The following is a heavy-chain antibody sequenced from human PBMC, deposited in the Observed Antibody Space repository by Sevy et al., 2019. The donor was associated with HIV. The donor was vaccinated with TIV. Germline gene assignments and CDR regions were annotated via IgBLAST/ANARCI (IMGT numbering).Heavy chain of an antibody. J-gene: IGHJ5*02. CDR3: ATDRIGRFYSSGLHH. V-gene: IGHV3-7*01. D-gene: IGHD6-19*01. Sequence: GGSLRLSCAASGFTLDTYWMSWVRQAPGKGLEWVANIKEDGSDKYYVDSVKGRFTISRDNARNSLYLQMNNLRAEDTAMYYCATDRIGRFYSSGLHHWGQGTLVTVSS. CDR1: GFTLDTYW. CDR2: IKEDGSDK.